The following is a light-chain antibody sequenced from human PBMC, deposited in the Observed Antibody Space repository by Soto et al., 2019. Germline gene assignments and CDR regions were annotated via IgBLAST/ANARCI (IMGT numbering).Light chain of an antibody. CDR2: GAS. CDR1: QSVSSN. V-gene: IGKV3-15*01. Sequence: EIVMTQSPATLSVSPGERATLSCRASQSVSSNLAWYQQKPGQAPRLLIYGASTRATGIPARFSGSGSGTDFTLTITRLQSEDFPVYYCQHYNNWPRTFGQGTKLEIK. J-gene: IGKJ2*01. CDR3: QHYNNWPRT.